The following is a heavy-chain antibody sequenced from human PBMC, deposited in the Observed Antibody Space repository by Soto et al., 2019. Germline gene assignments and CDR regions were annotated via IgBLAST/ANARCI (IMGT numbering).Heavy chain of an antibody. J-gene: IGHJ4*02. Sequence: ASVKVSCKASGYTFSGFYMHCVVQSPGQWLEWMGWINPNSGGTKSAEKFQGRVTMTRDTSISTAYMELSRLTSDDTAVYYCASAAVTGTAGLDFWGQGTQVTVSS. CDR1: GYTFSGFY. CDR2: INPNSGGT. CDR3: ASAAVTGTAGLDF. V-gene: IGHV1-2*02. D-gene: IGHD6-19*01.